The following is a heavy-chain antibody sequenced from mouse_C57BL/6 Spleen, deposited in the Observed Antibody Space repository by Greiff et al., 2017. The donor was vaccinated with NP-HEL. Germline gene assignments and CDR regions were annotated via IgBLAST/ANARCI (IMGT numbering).Heavy chain of an antibody. D-gene: IGHD2-5*01. CDR2: INPYNGGT. J-gene: IGHJ4*01. CDR1: GYTFTDYY. Sequence: VQLKESGPVLVKPGASVKMSCKASGYTFTDYYMNWVKQSHGKSLEWIGVINPYNGGTSYNQKFKGKATLTVDKSSSTAYMELNSLTSEDSAVYYCARNMRVDSNYVFYAMDYWGQGTSVTVSS. V-gene: IGHV1-19*01. CDR3: ARNMRVDSNYVFYAMDY.